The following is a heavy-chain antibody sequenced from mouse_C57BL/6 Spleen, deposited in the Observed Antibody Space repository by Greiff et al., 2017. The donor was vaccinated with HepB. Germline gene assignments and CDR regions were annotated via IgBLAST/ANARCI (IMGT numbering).Heavy chain of an antibody. J-gene: IGHJ3*01. CDR1: GYAFSSSW. D-gene: IGHD2-3*01. CDR3: AIYDGYRAFAY. CDR2: IYPGDGDT. Sequence: QVQLQQSGPELVKPGASVKISCKASGYAFSSSWMNWVKQRPGKGLEWIGRIYPGDGDTNYNGKFKGKATLTADKSSSTAYMQLSSLTSEDSAVYFCAIYDGYRAFAYWGQGTLVTVSA. V-gene: IGHV1-82*01.